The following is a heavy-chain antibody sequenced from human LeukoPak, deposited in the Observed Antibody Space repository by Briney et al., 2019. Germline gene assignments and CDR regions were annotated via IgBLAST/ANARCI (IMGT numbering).Heavy chain of an antibody. CDR1: GYTFTGHY. CDR3: ARGHDNTGYNYFDY. J-gene: IGHJ4*02. Sequence: ASVKVSCKASGYTFTGHYIHWVRQAPGQGLEWMGWINPNSGGTNYAQSFQGRVTMTRDTSIATTYMDLSSLISDDTAVYYCARGHDNTGYNYFDYWGQGTLVTVSS. CDR2: INPNSGGT. D-gene: IGHD3-9*01. V-gene: IGHV1-2*02.